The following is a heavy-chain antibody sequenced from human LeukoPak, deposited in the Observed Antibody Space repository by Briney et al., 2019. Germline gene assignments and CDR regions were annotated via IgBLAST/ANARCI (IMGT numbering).Heavy chain of an antibody. CDR3: ARLLWFGELGGTYYFDY. D-gene: IGHD3-10*01. J-gene: IGHJ4*02. CDR2: IYYSGST. Sequence: PSETLSLTCTVSGGSISSSSYYWGWIRQPPGKGLEWIGSIYYSGSTYYNPSLKSRVTISVDTSKTQFSLKLSSVTAADTAVYYCARLLWFGELGGTYYFDYWGQGTLVTVSS. CDR1: GGSISSSSYY. V-gene: IGHV4-39*01.